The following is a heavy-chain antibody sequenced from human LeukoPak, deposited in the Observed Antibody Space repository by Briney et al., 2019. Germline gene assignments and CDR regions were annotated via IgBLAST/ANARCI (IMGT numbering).Heavy chain of an antibody. V-gene: IGHV5-51*01. CDR1: GXNFTNYC. Sequence: GESLKISFKGSGXNFTNYCISWVRQMPGKGLEWMGIIYPGDSDPRYSPSFQGQVTISADKSISTAYLQWSSLKASDSAMYYCVRHGLGSSWFGFDYWGQGTLVTVSS. CDR2: IYPGDSDP. D-gene: IGHD6-13*01. J-gene: IGHJ4*02. CDR3: VRHGLGSSWFGFDY.